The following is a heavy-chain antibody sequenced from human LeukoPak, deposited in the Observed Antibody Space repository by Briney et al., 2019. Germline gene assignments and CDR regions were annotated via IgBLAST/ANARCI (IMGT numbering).Heavy chain of an antibody. Sequence: ASVKVSCKASGYTFTSYGISWVRQAPGQGLEWMGWISAYNGNTNYAQKLQGRVTMTTDTSTSTAYMELRSLRSDDTAVYYCARGLDLWCSSGWPEGHVAFDNWGQGTMVTVSS. CDR3: ARGLDLWCSSGWPEGHVAFDN. J-gene: IGHJ3*02. V-gene: IGHV1-18*01. CDR1: GYTFTSYG. CDR2: ISAYNGNT. D-gene: IGHD6-19*01.